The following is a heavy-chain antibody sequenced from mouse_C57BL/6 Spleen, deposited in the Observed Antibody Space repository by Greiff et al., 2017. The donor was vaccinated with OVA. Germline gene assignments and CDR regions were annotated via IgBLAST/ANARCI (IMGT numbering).Heavy chain of an antibody. V-gene: IGHV1-22*01. D-gene: IGHD1-1*01. CDR2: INPNNGGT. J-gene: IGHJ3*01. CDR1: GYTFTDYN. Sequence: VQLQQSGPELVKPGASVKMSCKASGYTFTDYNMHWVKQSHGKSLEWIGYINPNNGGTSYNQKFKGKATLTVNKSSSTAYMELRSLTSEDSAVYYCARRGIYYGSSSAWFAYWGQGTLVTVSA. CDR3: ARRGIYYGSSSAWFAY.